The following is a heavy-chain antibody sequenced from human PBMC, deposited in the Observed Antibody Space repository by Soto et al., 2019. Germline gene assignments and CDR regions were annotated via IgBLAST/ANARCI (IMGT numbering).Heavy chain of an antibody. Sequence: EVQLLESGGGLVQPGGSLRLSCAASGFTFSSYAMSWVRQAPGKGLEWVSSIGDGGGSAYYRDSVKGRFSISRDNSENMVYLQMNSRRAEDTAIYFCAKVVTGNYFYYYAVDVWGQGTTVTVSS. V-gene: IGHV3-23*01. CDR2: IGDGGGSA. J-gene: IGHJ6*02. CDR3: AKVVTGNYFYYYAVDV. CDR1: GFTFSSYA. D-gene: IGHD6-19*01.